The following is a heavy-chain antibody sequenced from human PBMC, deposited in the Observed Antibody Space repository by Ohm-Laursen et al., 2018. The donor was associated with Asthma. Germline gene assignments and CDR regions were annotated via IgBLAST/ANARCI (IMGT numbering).Heavy chain of an antibody. Sequence: ATQTLTLTCTFSGFSLSTSGMRVSWIRQPPGKALEWLARIDLDDDKIFSRSLKTRLTISKDTSKNQVVLTMTNMDPVDTATYYCARGYYYDSSGYYYTDDYFDFWGQGTLVTVSS. CDR3: ARGYYYDSSGYYYTDDYFDF. CDR1: GFSLSTSGMR. D-gene: IGHD3-22*01. V-gene: IGHV2-70*04. CDR2: IDLDDDK. J-gene: IGHJ4*02.